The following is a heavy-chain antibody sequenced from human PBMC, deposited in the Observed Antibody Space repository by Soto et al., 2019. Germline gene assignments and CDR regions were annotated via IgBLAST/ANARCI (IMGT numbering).Heavy chain of an antibody. CDR3: ARGSTDSSPGSRISDF. J-gene: IGHJ4*02. Sequence: EVQLLESGGDLVQPGGSLRLSCVASEITFGSRAMSWVRQAPGEGLEWVSTITDTGGDTKYADSVRGRFTMSRDNSKKTLYLQMNSLRVEDSALYYCARGSTDSSPGSRISDFWRRGTLLTVSS. D-gene: IGHD3-10*01. V-gene: IGHV3-23*01. CDR1: EITFGSRA. CDR2: ITDTGGDT.